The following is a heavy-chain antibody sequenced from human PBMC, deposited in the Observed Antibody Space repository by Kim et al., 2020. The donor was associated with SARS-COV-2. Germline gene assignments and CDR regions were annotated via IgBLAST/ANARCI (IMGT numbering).Heavy chain of an antibody. V-gene: IGHV4-4*07. D-gene: IGHD1-26*01. J-gene: IGHJ4*02. Sequence: NYNPSLKGRVTMSVDTSKIQFSLKVSSVTAADTAVYYCAIDQDLSGSFDYWGQGTLVTVSS. CDR3: AIDQDLSGSFDY.